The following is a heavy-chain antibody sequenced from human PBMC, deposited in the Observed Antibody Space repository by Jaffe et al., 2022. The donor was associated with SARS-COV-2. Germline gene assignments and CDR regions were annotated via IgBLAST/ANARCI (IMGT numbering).Heavy chain of an antibody. CDR3: ARDHSRQYYYGSGTPNWFDP. V-gene: IGHV4-38-2*02. CDR1: GYSISSGYY. CDR2: IYHSGST. D-gene: IGHD3-10*01. J-gene: IGHJ5*02. Sequence: QVQLQESGPGLVKPSETLSLTCTVSGYSISSGYYWGWIRQPPGKGLEWIGSIYHSGSTYYNPSLKSRVTISVDTSKNQFSLKLSSVTAADTAVYYCARDHSRQYYYGSGTPNWFDPWGQGTLVTVSS.